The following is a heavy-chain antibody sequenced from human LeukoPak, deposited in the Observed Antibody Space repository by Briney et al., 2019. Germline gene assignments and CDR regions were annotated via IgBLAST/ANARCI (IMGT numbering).Heavy chain of an antibody. CDR2: ISASSIYI. D-gene: IGHD3-22*01. CDR3: ARAPTYYYDSSGPILLAHFYMDA. CDR1: GFTFSRYS. V-gene: IGHV3-21*01. J-gene: IGHJ6*03. Sequence: GGSLRLSCAASGFTFSRYSMNWVRQAPGKGLEWVSSISASSIYIYYADSVKGRFTISRDNAKNSLYVQMNSLRAEDTAVYYCARAPTYYYDSSGPILLAHFYMDAWGRGTTVTVSS.